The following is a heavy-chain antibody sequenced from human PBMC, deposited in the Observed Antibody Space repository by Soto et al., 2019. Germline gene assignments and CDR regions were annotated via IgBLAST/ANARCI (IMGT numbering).Heavy chain of an antibody. Sequence: GESLKISCAASAFTFSISGMNWVRQAPGKGLEWVSSISASSGYISYADSVKGRFTISRDNTKNSLYLQMNSLRAEDTAVYYCARGPPLDYWGQGTQVTVSS. J-gene: IGHJ4*02. V-gene: IGHV3-21*01. CDR2: ISASSGYI. CDR1: AFTFSISG. CDR3: ARGPPLDY.